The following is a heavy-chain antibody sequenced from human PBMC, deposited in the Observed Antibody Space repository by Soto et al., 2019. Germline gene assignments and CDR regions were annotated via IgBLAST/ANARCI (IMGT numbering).Heavy chain of an antibody. V-gene: IGHV4-30-4*01. CDR2: IYYSGST. CDR3: ARQRDGNSFRYFDY. Sequence: SETLSLTCTVSGGSISSGDYYWSWIRQPPGKGLEWIGYIYYSGSTNYNPSLKSRVTISVDTSKNQFSLKLSSVTAADTAVYYCARQRDGNSFRYFDYWGKGALVTVSS. CDR1: GGSISSGDYY. J-gene: IGHJ4*02. D-gene: IGHD4-4*01.